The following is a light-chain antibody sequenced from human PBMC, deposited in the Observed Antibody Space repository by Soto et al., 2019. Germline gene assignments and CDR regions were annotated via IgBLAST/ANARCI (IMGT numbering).Light chain of an antibody. CDR2: GAS. CDR1: QSVSSTS. Sequence: EIVLTQSPGTLSFSPGERATLSCRASQSVSSTSLAWYQQKPGQAPRLLIYGASNRATGIPDRFSGSGSGTDFTLTISRLEPEDFAVYYCQQYDGSLPWTFGLGTKVEFK. CDR3: QQYDGSLPWT. J-gene: IGKJ1*01. V-gene: IGKV3-20*01.